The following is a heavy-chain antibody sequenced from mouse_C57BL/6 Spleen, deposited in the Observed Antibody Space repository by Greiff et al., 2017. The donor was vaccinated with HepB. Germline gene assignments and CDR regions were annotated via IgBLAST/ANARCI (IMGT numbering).Heavy chain of an antibody. Sequence: EVHLVESGEGLVKPGGSLKLSCAASGFTFSSYAMSWVRQTPEKRLEWVAYISSGGDYIYYADTVKGRFTISRDNARNTLYLQMSSLKSEDTAMYYCTRDRSSVYYGYDVWFAYWGQGTLVTVSA. CDR3: TRDRSSVYYGYDVWFAY. D-gene: IGHD2-2*01. V-gene: IGHV5-9-1*02. J-gene: IGHJ3*01. CDR2: ISSGGDYI. CDR1: GFTFSSYA.